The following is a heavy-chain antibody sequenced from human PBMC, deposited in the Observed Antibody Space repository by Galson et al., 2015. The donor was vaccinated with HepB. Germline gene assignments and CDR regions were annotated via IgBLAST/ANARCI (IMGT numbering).Heavy chain of an antibody. V-gene: IGHV3-30*18. CDR1: GFTFSSYG. Sequence: LRLSCAASGFTFSSYGMHWVRQAPGKGLEWVAVISYDGSNKYYADSVKGRFTISRDNSKNTLYLQMNSLRAEDTAVYYCAKEQYDFWSGYYGLDYWGQGTLVTVSS. CDR2: ISYDGSNK. CDR3: AKEQYDFWSGYYGLDY. J-gene: IGHJ4*02. D-gene: IGHD3-3*01.